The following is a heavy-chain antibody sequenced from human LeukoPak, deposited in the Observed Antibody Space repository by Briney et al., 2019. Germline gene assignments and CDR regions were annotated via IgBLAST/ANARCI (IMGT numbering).Heavy chain of an antibody. Sequence: PGGSLRLSCAASEFSVGSNYMTWVRQAPGKGLEWVANIKGDGSEKYYVDSVKGRFTISRDNAKSSLDLQMNSLRDEDTAVYYCATRTRDAYKTFDYWGQGSLVTVSS. D-gene: IGHD5-24*01. CDR2: IKGDGSEK. CDR1: EFSVGSNY. V-gene: IGHV3-7*01. J-gene: IGHJ4*02. CDR3: ATRTRDAYKTFDY.